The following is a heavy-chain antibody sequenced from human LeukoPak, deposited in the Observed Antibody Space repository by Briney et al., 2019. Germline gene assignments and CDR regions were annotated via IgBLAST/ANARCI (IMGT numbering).Heavy chain of an antibody. D-gene: IGHD3-22*01. V-gene: IGHV4-39*07. J-gene: IGHJ6*02. Sequence: SETLSLTCTVSGGSISSSSYYWGWIRQPPGKGLEWIGSIYYSGSTYYNPSLKSRVTISVDTSKNQFSLKLSSVTAADTAVYYCARVRCDSSGYGACYYYYGMDVWGQGTTVTVSS. CDR2: IYYSGST. CDR1: GGSISSSSYY. CDR3: ARVRCDSSGYGACYYYYGMDV.